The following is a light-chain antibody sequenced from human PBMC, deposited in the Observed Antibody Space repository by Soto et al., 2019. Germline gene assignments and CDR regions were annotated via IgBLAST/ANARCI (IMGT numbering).Light chain of an antibody. Sequence: DIQMTHSRSSLSSSVGDRFTITCRASQSISSYLNLYQQKPGKAPKLLIYAASSLQSGVPARFSGSGSGTDFTLTISSLQPEDFVTYYCQQSYSTPITFGQGTRLEIK. CDR3: QQSYSTPIT. CDR1: QSISSY. CDR2: AAS. J-gene: IGKJ5*01. V-gene: IGKV1-39*01.